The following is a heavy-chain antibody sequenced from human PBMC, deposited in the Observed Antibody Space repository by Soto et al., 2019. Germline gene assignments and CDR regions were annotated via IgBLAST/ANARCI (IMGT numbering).Heavy chain of an antibody. D-gene: IGHD3-10*01. CDR1: GGTFSSYA. J-gene: IGHJ4*02. V-gene: IGHV1-69*06. CDR2: IIPIFGTA. CDR3: ARAMVRGVIMAPPPYYFDY. Sequence: ASVKVSCKASGGTFSSYAISWVRQAPGQGLEWMGGIIPIFGTANYAQKFQGRVTITADKSTSTAYMELSSLRSEDTAVYYCARAMVRGVIMAPPPYYFDYWGQGTLVTVSS.